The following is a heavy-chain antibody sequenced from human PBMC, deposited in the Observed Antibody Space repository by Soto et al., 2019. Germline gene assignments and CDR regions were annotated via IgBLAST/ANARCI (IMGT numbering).Heavy chain of an antibody. CDR2: IWYDGSDK. D-gene: IGHD2-15*01. CDR3: ARGVGNYYYYMDV. Sequence: GGSLRLSCAASGFTFRSYGMHWVRQAPGKGLEWVAVIWYDGSDKYYADSVKGRFTVSRDNSKNTLYLQMDSLRAEDTAVYSCARGVGNYYYYMDVWGKGTTVTVSS. J-gene: IGHJ6*03. V-gene: IGHV3-33*08. CDR1: GFTFRSYG.